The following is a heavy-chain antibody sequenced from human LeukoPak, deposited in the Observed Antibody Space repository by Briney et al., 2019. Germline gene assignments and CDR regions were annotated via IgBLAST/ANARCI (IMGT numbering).Heavy chain of an antibody. J-gene: IGHJ4*02. V-gene: IGHV3-23*01. CDR1: GFTFSDYA. D-gene: IGHD2-15*01. CDR2: ISISVGST. Sequence: PGASLRLSCAASGFTFSDYAMSWVRQAPGKGLEWVSAISISVGSTYYADSVKGRFTISRDNSKNTLYVQMNSLRAEDTAVYYCAKGGGSYFFDYWGQGTLVTVAS. CDR3: AKGGGSYFFDY.